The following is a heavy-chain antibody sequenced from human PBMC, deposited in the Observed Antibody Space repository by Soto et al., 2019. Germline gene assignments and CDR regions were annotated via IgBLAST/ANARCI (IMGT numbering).Heavy chain of an antibody. D-gene: IGHD5-18*01. J-gene: IGHJ4*02. Sequence: QVQLVQSGAEVKKPESSVKVSYKAPGGTFSTYAISWVRQAPGQGLEWMGGIIPMFGTANYAQRFQDRVTITADESTNTVYMELSILRSEDTAVYFCARGIQLWLRRINNGYSGWGQGTLVTVSS. CDR3: ARGIQLWLRRINNGYSG. CDR1: GGTFSTYA. CDR2: IIPMFGTA. V-gene: IGHV1-69*12.